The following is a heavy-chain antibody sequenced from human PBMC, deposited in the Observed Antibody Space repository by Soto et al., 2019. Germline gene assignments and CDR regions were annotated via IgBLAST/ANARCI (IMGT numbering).Heavy chain of an antibody. J-gene: IGHJ4*02. CDR2: INHSEST. D-gene: IGHD2-8*02. V-gene: IGHV4-34*01. CDR1: GGSFSGYY. Sequence: SETLSLTCAVYGGSFSGYYWTWIRQPPGTGLEWIGEINHSESTKYNPSHKSRETISVDTSKNQFSLKLTSVTAADTAVYYCARDKITGLFDYWGQGTLVTVS. CDR3: ARDKITGLFDY.